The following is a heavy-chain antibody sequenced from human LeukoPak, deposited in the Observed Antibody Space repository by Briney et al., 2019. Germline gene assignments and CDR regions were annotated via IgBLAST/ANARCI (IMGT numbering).Heavy chain of an antibody. CDR2: IYYSGST. Sequence: PSETLSLTCTVSGGSISSGGYYWSWSRQHPGKGLEWLGYIYYSGSTYYNPSLKGRVTISVDTSKNQFSLKLSSVTAADTAVYYCARDTSGYGLFDYWGQGTLVTVSS. V-gene: IGHV4-31*03. CDR3: ARDTSGYGLFDY. J-gene: IGHJ4*02. CDR1: GGSISSGGYY. D-gene: IGHD5-12*01.